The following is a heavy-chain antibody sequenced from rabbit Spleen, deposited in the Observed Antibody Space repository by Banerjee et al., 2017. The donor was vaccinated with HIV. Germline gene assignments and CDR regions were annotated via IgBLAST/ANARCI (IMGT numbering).Heavy chain of an antibody. V-gene: IGHV1S40*01. CDR3: ASGYSDVYFNL. D-gene: IGHD1-1*01. Sequence: QSLEESGGDLVKPGASLTLTCIASGVSFSGNSYMCWVRQAPGKGLEWIACIDAGSSGFTYFATWAEGRFTISKTSSTTVTLEMTRLTAADTATYFCASGYSDVYFNLWGQGTLVTVS. CDR1: GVSFSGNSY. CDR2: IDAGSSGFT. J-gene: IGHJ4*01.